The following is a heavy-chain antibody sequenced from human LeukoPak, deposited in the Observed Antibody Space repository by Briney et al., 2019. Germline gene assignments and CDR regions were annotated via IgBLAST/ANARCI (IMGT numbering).Heavy chain of an antibody. CDR3: ARRLADCSGGSCYGTRYYFDY. Sequence: GESLRISGKGFGNSSTSYWIGWGRQLPGKGLGWWGIIYPGDSDTRYSPSFQGQVTISADKSISTAYLQWSSLKASDTAMYYCARRLADCSGGSCYGTRYYFDYWGQGTLVTVSS. CDR2: IYPGDSDT. J-gene: IGHJ4*02. V-gene: IGHV5-51*01. CDR1: GNSSTSYW. D-gene: IGHD2-15*01.